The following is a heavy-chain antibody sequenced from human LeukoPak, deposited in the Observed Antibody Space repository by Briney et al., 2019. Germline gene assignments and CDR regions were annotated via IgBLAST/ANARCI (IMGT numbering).Heavy chain of an antibody. V-gene: IGHV1-18*01. CDR2: ISAYNGNT. J-gene: IGHJ6*02. CDR1: GYTFTSYG. CDR3: ARDRKLVGFYYYYYGMDV. Sequence: GASVKVSCKASGYTFTSYGISWVRQAPGQGLEWMGWISAYNGNTNYAQKLQGRVTMTTDTSTSTAYMELRSLRSDDTAVYYCARDRKLVGFYYYYYGMDVWGQGTTVTVSS. D-gene: IGHD6-13*01.